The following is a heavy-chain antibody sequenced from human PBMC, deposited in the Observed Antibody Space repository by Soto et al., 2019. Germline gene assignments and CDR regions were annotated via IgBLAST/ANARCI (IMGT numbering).Heavy chain of an antibody. CDR2: IYYSGST. J-gene: IGHJ4*02. V-gene: IGHV4-61*01. Sequence: SLTCTVSGGSVSSGSYYWSWIRQPPGKGLEWIGYIYYSGSTNYNPSLKSRVTISVDTSKNQFSLKLSSVTAADTAVYYCAREALGYCSSTSCYYVAWYYFDYWGQGTLVTVSS. D-gene: IGHD2-2*01. CDR1: GGSVSSGSYY. CDR3: AREALGYCSSTSCYYVAWYYFDY.